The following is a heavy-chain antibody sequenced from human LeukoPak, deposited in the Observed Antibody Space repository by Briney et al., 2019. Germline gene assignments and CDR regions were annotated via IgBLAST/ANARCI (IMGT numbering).Heavy chain of an antibody. J-gene: IGHJ6*04. CDR1: GFTFSSYE. CDR2: ISSSGSTI. CDR3: AELGITMIGGI. D-gene: IGHD3-10*02. Sequence: GRSLRLSCAASGFTFSSYEMNWVRQAPGKGLEWVSYISSSGSTIYYADSVKGRFTISRDNAKNSLYLQMNSLRAEDTAVYYCAELGITMIGGIWGKGTTVTISS. V-gene: IGHV3-48*03.